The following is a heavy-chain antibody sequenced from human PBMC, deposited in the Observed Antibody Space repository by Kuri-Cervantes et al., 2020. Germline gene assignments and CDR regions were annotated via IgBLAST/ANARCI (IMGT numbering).Heavy chain of an antibody. CDR1: GFTFSTYG. J-gene: IGHJ4*02. CDR3: ARATWPTYYFDY. Sequence: GGSLRLSCATSGFTFSTYGMHWVRQAPGKGLEWVAVIWHDGSKKYYADSVKGRFTISRDDFGNTLILQMDSLRAEDSAVYYCARATWPTYYFDYWGQGTLVTVSS. V-gene: IGHV3-33*01. CDR2: IWHDGSKK.